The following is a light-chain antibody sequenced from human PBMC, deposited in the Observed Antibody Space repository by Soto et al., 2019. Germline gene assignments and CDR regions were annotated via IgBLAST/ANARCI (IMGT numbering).Light chain of an antibody. Sequence: ETVMTQSPATLSVSPGERATLSCRASQRVNSDLAWYQKKPGQAPRLLIYGASTRATGIPARFSGGGSGTEFTLTISSLQSEDFAVYYCQQNNNWPRTFGQGTKVEIK. CDR2: GAS. V-gene: IGKV3-15*01. J-gene: IGKJ1*01. CDR1: QRVNSD. CDR3: QQNNNWPRT.